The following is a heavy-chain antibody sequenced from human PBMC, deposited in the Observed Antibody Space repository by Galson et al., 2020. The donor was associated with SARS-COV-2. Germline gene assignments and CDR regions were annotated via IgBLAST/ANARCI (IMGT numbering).Heavy chain of an antibody. CDR3: ARGIRITMIVVVITLACYGMDG. CDR1: GSTFTSYD. V-gene: IGHV1-8*01. D-gene: IGHD3-22*01. Sequence: ASVKVSCKASGSTFTSYDINWVRQATGQGLEWMGWMNPNSGNTGYAQKFQGRVTLTRNTSISTAYMELSSLRSEDTAVYYCARGIRITMIVVVITLACYGMDGWGQGTTVSVSS. CDR2: MNPNSGNT. J-gene: IGHJ6*02.